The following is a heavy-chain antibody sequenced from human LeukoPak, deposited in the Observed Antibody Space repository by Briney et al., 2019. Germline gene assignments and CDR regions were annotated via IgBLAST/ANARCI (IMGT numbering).Heavy chain of an antibody. J-gene: IGHJ5*02. CDR1: GGSFRGCY. CDR2: INHSGST. CDR3: ARGGAVARYNWFDP. V-gene: IGHV4-34*01. Sequence: PSQTLSLTCAVYGGSFRGCYWSGSRQRPGKGLEWIGEINHSGSTNYNPSLKSRVTISVDTSKNQFSLKLSSVTAADTDVYYCARGGAVARYNWFDPWGQGTLVTVSS. D-gene: IGHD6-19*01.